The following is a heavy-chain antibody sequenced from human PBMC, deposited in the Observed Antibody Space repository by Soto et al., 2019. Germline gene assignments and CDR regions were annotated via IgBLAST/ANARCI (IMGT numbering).Heavy chain of an antibody. V-gene: IGHV1-69*06. CDR1: GSRFSNYV. D-gene: IGHD2-2*02. J-gene: IGHJ4*02. CDR3: AREGRGKKAGYNGLVSLGY. CDR2: IIPSFNST. Sequence: QVQLVQSGAEVKTPGSSLKVSCTVSGSRFSNYVISWVRQAPGHGLEWLGRIIPSFNSTQYAQKFQGRVTITADKSRNTASLELSSMRSDDTAVYYCAREGRGKKAGYNGLVSLGYWGQGTLVTVSS.